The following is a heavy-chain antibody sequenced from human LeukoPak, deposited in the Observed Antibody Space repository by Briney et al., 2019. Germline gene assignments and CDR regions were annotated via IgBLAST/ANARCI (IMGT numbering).Heavy chain of an antibody. CDR1: GFTFSSFW. J-gene: IGHJ4*02. D-gene: IGHD3-22*01. V-gene: IGHV3-7*03. CDR2: IKEDGSRK. Sequence: HPGGSLRLSCAASGFTFSSFWMSWVRQTPGKGLEWVANIKEDGSRKHYTGSVRGRFTISRDNSKNTLYVQVNSLGTEDTAAYYCAKGSYYDSSGSFYFDYWGQGTLVTVSS. CDR3: AKGSYYDSSGSFYFDY.